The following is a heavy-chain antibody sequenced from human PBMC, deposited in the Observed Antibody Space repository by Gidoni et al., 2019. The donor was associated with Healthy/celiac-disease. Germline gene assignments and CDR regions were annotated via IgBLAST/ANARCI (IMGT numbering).Heavy chain of an antibody. CDR2: IYYSGST. CDR3: ARDRAAMVTSFSP. D-gene: IGHD5-18*01. J-gene: IGHJ5*02. V-gene: IGHV4-39*07. CDR1: GGSISSSSYY. Sequence: QLQLQESGPGLVKPSETLSLNCTVSGGSISSSSYYWGWIRQPPGKGLEWIGSIYYSGSTYYNPSLKSRVTISVDTSKNQFSLKLSSVTAADTAVYYCARDRAAMVTSFSPWGQGTLVTVSS.